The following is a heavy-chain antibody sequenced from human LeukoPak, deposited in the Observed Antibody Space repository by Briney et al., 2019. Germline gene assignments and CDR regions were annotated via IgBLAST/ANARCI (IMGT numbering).Heavy chain of an antibody. J-gene: IGHJ4*02. Sequence: SETLSLTCTVSGGSVSSGSYYWSWLRQPPGKGLEWIGYIYYSGSTNYNPSLKSRVTISVDTSKNQFSLKLSSVTAADTAVCYCARGSFWSGYYLCWGQGTLVTVSS. CDR2: IYYSGST. V-gene: IGHV4-61*01. CDR3: ARGSFWSGYYLC. CDR1: GGSVSSGSYY. D-gene: IGHD3-3*01.